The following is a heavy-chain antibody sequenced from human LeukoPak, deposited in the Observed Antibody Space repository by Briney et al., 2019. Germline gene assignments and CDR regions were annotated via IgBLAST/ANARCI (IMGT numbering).Heavy chain of an antibody. CDR1: GYTFTGYY. D-gene: IGHD6-13*01. Sequence: GASVKVSCKASGYTFTGYYMHWVRQAPGQGLEWMGWINPNGGGTNYAQKFQGRVTMTRDTSISTAYMELSRLRSDDTAVYYCARGPFGKAAAGNYYMDVWGKGTTVTVSS. V-gene: IGHV1-2*02. CDR3: ARGPFGKAAAGNYYMDV. J-gene: IGHJ6*03. CDR2: INPNGGGT.